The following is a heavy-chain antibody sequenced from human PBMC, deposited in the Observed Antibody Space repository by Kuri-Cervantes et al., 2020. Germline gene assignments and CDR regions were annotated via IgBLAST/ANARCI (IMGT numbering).Heavy chain of an antibody. Sequence: GESLKISCAASGFTFSSYAMSWVRQAPGKGLEWVSSISSSSSYIYYADSVKGRFTISRDNAKNSLYLQMNSLRDEDTAVYYCARDRPYSSSWYYFDYWGQGTLVTVSS. J-gene: IGHJ4*02. CDR2: ISSSSSYI. CDR3: ARDRPYSSSWYYFDY. V-gene: IGHV3-21*01. CDR1: GFTFSSYA. D-gene: IGHD6-13*01.